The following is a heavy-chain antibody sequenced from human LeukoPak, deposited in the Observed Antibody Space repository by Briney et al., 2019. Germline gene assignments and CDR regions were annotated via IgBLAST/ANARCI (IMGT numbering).Heavy chain of an antibody. D-gene: IGHD6-19*01. V-gene: IGHV4-4*07. CDR3: ARWMAGASGYYYMDV. J-gene: IGHJ6*03. Sequence: SETLSLTCTVSGGSISGYYWSWIRQPAGKGLEWIGRIHTSGSTNYNPSLKSRLTMSVDTSKNQFSLKLSSVTAADTAVYYCARWMAGASGYYYMDVWGKGTTVTISS. CDR1: GGSISGYY. CDR2: IHTSGST.